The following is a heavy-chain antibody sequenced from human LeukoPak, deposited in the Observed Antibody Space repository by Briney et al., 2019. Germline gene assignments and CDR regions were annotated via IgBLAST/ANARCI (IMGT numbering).Heavy chain of an antibody. Sequence: GGSLRLSCAASGFTFTNAWMTWVRRAPGKGLEWVGRIKSKGDGETTDYAAPVKGRFSMSRDDSKATMYLKMYSLEAEDTAVYYCTTDLGLTMIRGVIVYWGQGALVTVSS. CDR3: TTDLGLTMIRGVIVY. J-gene: IGHJ4*02. CDR1: GFTFTNAW. V-gene: IGHV3-15*01. CDR2: IKSKGDGETT. D-gene: IGHD3-10*01.